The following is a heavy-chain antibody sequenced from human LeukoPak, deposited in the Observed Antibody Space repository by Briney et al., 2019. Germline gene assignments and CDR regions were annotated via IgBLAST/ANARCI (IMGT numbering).Heavy chain of an antibody. J-gene: IGHJ4*02. CDR1: GFTFSSYW. D-gene: IGHD3-22*01. CDR3: ARALYYYDSSGYYPYDY. CDR2: INSDGSST. Sequence: GRSLRLSCAASGFTFSSYWMHWVRQAPGKGLVRVSRINSDGSSTSYADSVKGRFTISRDNAKNTLYLKMNSLRAEDTAVYYCARALYYYDSSGYYPYDYWGQGTLVTVSS. V-gene: IGHV3-74*01.